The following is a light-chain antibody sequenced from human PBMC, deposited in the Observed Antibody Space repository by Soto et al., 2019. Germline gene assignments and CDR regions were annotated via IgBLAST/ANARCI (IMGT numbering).Light chain of an antibody. V-gene: IGLV2-11*01. J-gene: IGLJ1*01. Sequence: QSALTQPRSVSGSPGQSVTISCTGTSSDVGGFNSVSRYQQHPGKAPKLMIYDVNKRPSGVPDRFSGSKSGSTASLTISGLQAEDEADYYCCSYAGSYSYAFATGTKLTVL. CDR1: SSDVGGFNS. CDR3: CSYAGSYSYA. CDR2: DVN.